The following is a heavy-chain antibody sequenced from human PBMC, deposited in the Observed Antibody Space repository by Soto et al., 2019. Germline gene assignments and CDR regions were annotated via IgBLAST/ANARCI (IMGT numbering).Heavy chain of an antibody. CDR3: ARDPIYGSGSYIISNWFDP. CDR2: INAGNGNT. D-gene: IGHD3-10*01. CDR1: GYTLTSYA. V-gene: IGHV1-3*01. Sequence: ASVKVSCKASGYTLTSYAMHWVRQSPGQRLEWMGWINAGNGNTKYSQKFQGRVTITRDTSASTAYMELSSLRSEDTAVYYCARDPIYGSGSYIISNWFDPWGQGTLVTVSS. J-gene: IGHJ5*02.